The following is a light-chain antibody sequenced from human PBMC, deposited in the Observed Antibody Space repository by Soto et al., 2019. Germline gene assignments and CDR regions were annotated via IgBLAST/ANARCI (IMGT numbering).Light chain of an antibody. CDR2: GAS. Sequence: EIVLTQSPGTLSLSPGERATLSCRASQSVSSSYLAWSQQKPGQAPRLLIYGASSRATGIPDRFSGSGSGTAFTLTIGSLEPEDFAVYYFQQYSNSPVTFGQGTNVEIK. V-gene: IGKV3-20*01. CDR1: QSVSSSY. CDR3: QQYSNSPVT. J-gene: IGKJ1*01.